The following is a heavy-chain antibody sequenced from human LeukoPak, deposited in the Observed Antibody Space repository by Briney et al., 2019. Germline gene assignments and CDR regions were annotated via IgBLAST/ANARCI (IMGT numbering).Heavy chain of an antibody. Sequence: ASVKVSCKASGGTFSSYAISWVRQAPGQGLEWMGRIIPILGIANYAQKFQGRVTITADKSTSTAYMELSSLRSEDTAVYYCARVEDSSGYQYYFDYWGQGTLVIVSS. CDR2: IIPILGIA. D-gene: IGHD3-22*01. CDR3: ARVEDSSGYQYYFDY. CDR1: GGTFSSYA. J-gene: IGHJ4*02. V-gene: IGHV1-69*04.